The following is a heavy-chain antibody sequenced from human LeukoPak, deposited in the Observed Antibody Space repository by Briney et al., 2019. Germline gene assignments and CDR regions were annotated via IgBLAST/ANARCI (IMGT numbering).Heavy chain of an antibody. J-gene: IGHJ4*02. CDR3: ARKNSGGWTFDY. D-gene: IGHD6-19*01. CDR2: ISVSGDST. V-gene: IGHV3-23*01. CDR1: GFTFSSYA. Sequence: LPGGSLRLSCAASGFTFSSYAMGWVRQAPGKGLEWVSAISVSGDSTSYADSVKGRFSISRDKSNNTLCLQMTSLRAEDTALYYCARKNSGGWTFDYWGQGTLVTVSS.